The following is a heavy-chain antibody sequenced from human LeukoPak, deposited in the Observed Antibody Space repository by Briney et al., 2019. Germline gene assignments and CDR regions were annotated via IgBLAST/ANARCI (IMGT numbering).Heavy chain of an antibody. D-gene: IGHD3-3*01. CDR1: GFTFTSYS. Sequence: GGSLRLSCAASGFTFTSYSLNWVRQAPGKGLEWVSYISSASNTTHYADSVKGRFTISRDNAKNSLYLQMNSLRAEDTTVYYCARGPQAGEWLRFWGQGTLVTVSS. J-gene: IGHJ4*02. CDR2: ISSASNTT. CDR3: ARGPQAGEWLRF. V-gene: IGHV3-48*04.